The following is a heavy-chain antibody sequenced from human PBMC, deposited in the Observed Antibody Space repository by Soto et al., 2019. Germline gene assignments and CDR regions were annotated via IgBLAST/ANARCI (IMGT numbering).Heavy chain of an antibody. CDR1: GFTFSSYW. CDR3: ARGEEIRDTAMVNFDY. D-gene: IGHD5-18*01. V-gene: IGHV3-33*08. J-gene: IGHJ4*02. CDR2: IWYDGSNK. Sequence: PGGSLRLSCAASGFTFSSYWMSWVRQAPGKGLEWVAVIWYDGSNKYYADSVKGRFTISRDNSKNTLYLQMNSLRAEDTAVYYCARGEEIRDTAMVNFDYWGQGTLVTVSS.